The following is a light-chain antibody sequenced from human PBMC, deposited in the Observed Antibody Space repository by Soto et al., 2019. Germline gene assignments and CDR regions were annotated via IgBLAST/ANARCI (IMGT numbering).Light chain of an antibody. CDR3: QQFKNYPIT. CDR1: EDISSY. J-gene: IGKJ5*01. CDR2: AAS. Sequence: IQLTQSPSSLSASVGDRVTFTCRASEDISSYLVWYQQKPGAAPKLLIYAASALHSGVPSRFSGSGSGTDFTLTISSLHPEDFAVYFCQQFKNYPITFGQVTRLEIK. V-gene: IGKV1-9*01.